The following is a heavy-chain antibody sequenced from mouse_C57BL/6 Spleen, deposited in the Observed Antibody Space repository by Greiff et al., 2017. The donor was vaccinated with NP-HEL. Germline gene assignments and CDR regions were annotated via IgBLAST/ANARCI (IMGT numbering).Heavy chain of an antibody. CDR2: ISSGGSYT. V-gene: IGHV5-6*01. CDR1: GFTFSSYG. D-gene: IGHD1-1*01. J-gene: IGHJ3*01. CDR3: ARQTDGSSYEAWFAY. Sequence: EVQVVESGGDLVKPGGSLKLSCAASGFTFSSYGMSWVRQTPDKRLEWVATISSGGSYTYYPDSVKGRFTISRDNAKNTLYLQMSSLKSEDTAMYYCARQTDGSSYEAWFAYWGQGTLVTVSA.